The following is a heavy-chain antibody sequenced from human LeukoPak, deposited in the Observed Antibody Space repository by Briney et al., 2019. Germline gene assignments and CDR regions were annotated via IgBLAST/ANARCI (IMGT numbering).Heavy chain of an antibody. CDR1: GFTFSSYA. CDR2: ISYDGSNK. CDR3: ARDRYTFGGVIANYFDY. V-gene: IGHV3-30*04. D-gene: IGHD3-16*02. J-gene: IGHJ4*02. Sequence: GSLRLSCAASGFTFSSYAMHWVRQAPGKGLEWVAVISYDGSNKYYADSVKGRFTISRDNSKNTLYLQMNSLRAKDTAVYYCARDRYTFGGVIANYFDYWGQGTLVTVSS.